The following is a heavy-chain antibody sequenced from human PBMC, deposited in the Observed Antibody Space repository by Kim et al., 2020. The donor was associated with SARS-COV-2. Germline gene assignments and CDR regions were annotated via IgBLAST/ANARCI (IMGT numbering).Heavy chain of an antibody. V-gene: IGHV3-11*06. CDR3: ARDQGILTGYFSEY. J-gene: IGHJ4*02. D-gene: IGHD3-9*01. Sequence: ADAVKGRFTLSRDNGKNSLYLQMNGLRAEDTAVYYCARDQGILTGYFSEYWGQGTLVIVSS.